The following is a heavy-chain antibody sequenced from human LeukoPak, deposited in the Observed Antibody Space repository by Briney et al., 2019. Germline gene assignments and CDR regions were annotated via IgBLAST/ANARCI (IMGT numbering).Heavy chain of an antibody. J-gene: IGHJ3*02. V-gene: IGHV1-2*02. Sequence: ASVKVSFKASGYTFTGYYMHWVRQAPGQGLEWMGWIDPNSGGTNYAQKFQGRVTMTRDTSISTAYMELSRLRSDDTAVYYCAREGYCSSTSCYNDAFDIWGQGTMVTVSS. D-gene: IGHD2-2*02. CDR2: IDPNSGGT. CDR3: AREGYCSSTSCYNDAFDI. CDR1: GYTFTGYY.